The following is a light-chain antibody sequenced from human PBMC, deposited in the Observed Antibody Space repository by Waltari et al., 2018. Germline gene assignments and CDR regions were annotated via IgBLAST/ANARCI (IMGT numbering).Light chain of an antibody. CDR3: QQSYSSLYT. Sequence: IQMTQSPSSLSASVGDRVTITYRASQSISNYLNWFQQKPGEALKLLIYAASSLQGGVPSRFSGSGSGTDFTLTITSLQPEDFATYFCQQSYSSLYTFGQGTKLEI. CDR1: QSISNY. V-gene: IGKV1-39*01. J-gene: IGKJ2*01. CDR2: AAS.